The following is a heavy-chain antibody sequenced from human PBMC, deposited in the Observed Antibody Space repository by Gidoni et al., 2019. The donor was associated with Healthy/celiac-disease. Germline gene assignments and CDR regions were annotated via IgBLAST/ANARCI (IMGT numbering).Heavy chain of an antibody. D-gene: IGHD3-10*01. CDR1: GFTLSSYV. Sequence: QVQLVESGGGVVQPGRSLRLSCAASGFTLSSYVMHWVRQAPGKGLEWVAVISYDGSNKYYADSVKGRFTISRDNSKNTLYLQMNSLRAEDTAVYYCAKGLGMVRGVIIENYFDYWGQGTLVTVSS. CDR3: AKGLGMVRGVIIENYFDY. J-gene: IGHJ4*02. CDR2: ISYDGSNK. V-gene: IGHV3-30*18.